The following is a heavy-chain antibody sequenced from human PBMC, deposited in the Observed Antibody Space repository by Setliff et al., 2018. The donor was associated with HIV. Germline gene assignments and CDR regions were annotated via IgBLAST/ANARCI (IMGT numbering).Heavy chain of an antibody. CDR3: ARGLPDEVVAATTRFYYYYMDV. CDR2: IIPIFGTA. D-gene: IGHD2-15*01. CDR1: GGTFSRYA. Sequence: SVKVSCKASGGTFSRYAISWVRQAPGRGLEWMGGIIPIFGTANYAQKFQGRVTITADESTSTAHMELSSLRSEDTAVYYCARGLPDEVVAATTRFYYYYMDVWGKGTTVTVSS. J-gene: IGHJ6*03. V-gene: IGHV1-69*13.